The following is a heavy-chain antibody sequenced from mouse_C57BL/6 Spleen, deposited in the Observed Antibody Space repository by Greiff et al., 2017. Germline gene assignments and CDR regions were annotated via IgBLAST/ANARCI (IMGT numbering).Heavy chain of an antibody. CDR1: GYTFTSYW. J-gene: IGHJ4*01. Sequence: VQLQQSGAELAKPGASVKLSCKASGYTFTSYWMHWVKQRPGQGLEWIGYITPSSGYTKSNQKFKGKATLTADKSSSTAYMQLRSLTYEDAAVDYCAREMTGTGYAMDYWGQGTSVTVSS. CDR2: ITPSSGYT. V-gene: IGHV1-7*01. D-gene: IGHD4-1*01. CDR3: AREMTGTGYAMDY.